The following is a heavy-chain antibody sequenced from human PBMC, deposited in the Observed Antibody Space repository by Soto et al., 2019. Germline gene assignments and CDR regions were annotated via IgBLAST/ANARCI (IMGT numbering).Heavy chain of an antibody. D-gene: IGHD2-15*01. CDR3: AKGGGCSGGSCYSFVFDY. J-gene: IGHJ4*02. Sequence: GGSLRLSCAASGFTFSSYAMSWVRQAPGKGLEWVSAISGSGGSTYYADSVKGRFTISRDNSKNTLYLQMNSLRAEDTAVYYCAKGGGCSGGSCYSFVFDYWGQGTLVTVSS. CDR2: ISGSGGST. CDR1: GFTFSSYA. V-gene: IGHV3-23*01.